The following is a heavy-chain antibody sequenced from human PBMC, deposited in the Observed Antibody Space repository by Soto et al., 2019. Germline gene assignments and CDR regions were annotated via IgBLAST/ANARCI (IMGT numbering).Heavy chain of an antibody. D-gene: IGHD1-26*01. CDR2: ISYDGSNK. J-gene: IGHJ5*02. Sequence: QVQLVASGGGVVQPGRSLRLSCAASGFTFSSYAMHWVRQAPGKGLEWVAVISYDGSNKYYADSVKGRFTISRDNSKNTLYLQMNSLRAEDTAVYYCARDDGQWELLPVGWFDPWGQGTLVTVSS. CDR1: GFTFSSYA. CDR3: ARDDGQWELLPVGWFDP. V-gene: IGHV3-30-3*01.